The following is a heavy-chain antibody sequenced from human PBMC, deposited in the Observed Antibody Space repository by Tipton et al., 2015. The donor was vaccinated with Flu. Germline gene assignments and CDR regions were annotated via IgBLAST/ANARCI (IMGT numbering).Heavy chain of an antibody. CDR2: INHGGII. J-gene: IGHJ4*02. CDR1: GGSFSGYY. CDR3: ARGRRRYDSGYGLPDY. Sequence: GLVKPSETLSLTCAVYGGSFSGYYWNYIRQPPGRGMEWIGEINHGGIISYNPSLKSRVTMSVDTSKNQFSLKWRSVTAADTAVYYCARGRRRYDSGYGLPDYWGQGTLVTVTT. V-gene: IGHV4-34*01. D-gene: IGHD5-12*01.